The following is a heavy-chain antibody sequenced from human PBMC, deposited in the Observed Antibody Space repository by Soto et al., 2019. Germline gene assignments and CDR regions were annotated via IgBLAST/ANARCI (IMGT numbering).Heavy chain of an antibody. CDR3: VRDRFGEPNGMDV. CDR1: GYTFTGSY. Sequence: QVQLVQSGAEVKKPGASVKVSCKASGYTFTGSYMHWVRQAPGQGLEWMGWINPNSGGTNYAQKFKGRVTMTRDTSISTAYMELSRLRSDDTAVYYCVRDRFGEPNGMDVWGQGTTVTVSS. D-gene: IGHD3-10*01. CDR2: INPNSGGT. J-gene: IGHJ6*02. V-gene: IGHV1-2*02.